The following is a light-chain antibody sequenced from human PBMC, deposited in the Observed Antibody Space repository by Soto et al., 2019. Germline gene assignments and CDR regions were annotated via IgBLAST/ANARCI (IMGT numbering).Light chain of an antibody. V-gene: IGLV7-43*01. CDR1: TGAVTSGNY. CDR2: TTN. CDR3: LLYYGGAHLV. Sequence: QTVVTQEPSLTVSPGGTVTLTCASNTGAVTSGNYPSWFQQKPGQPPRTLIYTTNSRHSWTPARFSGSLLGGKATLTLSGVQPEDEADYYCLLYYGGAHLVFDGGTKLTVL. J-gene: IGLJ2*01.